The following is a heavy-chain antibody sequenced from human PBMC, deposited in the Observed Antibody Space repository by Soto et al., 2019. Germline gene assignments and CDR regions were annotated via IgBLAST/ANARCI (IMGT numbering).Heavy chain of an antibody. CDR1: GGSISSYY. Sequence: SETLSLTCTVSGGSISSYYWSWIRQPPGKGLEWIGYIYYSGSTNYNPSLKSRVTISVDTSKNQFSLKLSSVTAADTAVYYCAGAATSYLWFGEWWFDPWGRGTLVTCSS. J-gene: IGHJ5*02. V-gene: IGHV4-59*01. D-gene: IGHD3-10*01. CDR2: IYYSGST. CDR3: AGAATSYLWFGEWWFDP.